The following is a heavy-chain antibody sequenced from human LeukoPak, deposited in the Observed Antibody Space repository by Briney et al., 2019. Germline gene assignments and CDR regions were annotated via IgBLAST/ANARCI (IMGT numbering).Heavy chain of an antibody. CDR3: ASSCSGGSCYYDY. CDR2: IIPIFGTA. D-gene: IGHD2-15*01. J-gene: IGHJ4*02. V-gene: IGHV1-69*05. CDR1: GGTFSSYA. Sequence: SVKVSCKASGGTFSSYAISGVRQAPGQGLEWMGRIIPIFGTAHYAQKVQGRVTITTDEATSTAYRELSSLRSEDTAVYYCASSCSGGSCYYDYWGQGTLVTVSS.